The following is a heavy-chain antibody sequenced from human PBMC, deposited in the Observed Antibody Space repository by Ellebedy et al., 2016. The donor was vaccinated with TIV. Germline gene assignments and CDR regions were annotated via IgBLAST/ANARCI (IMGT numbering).Heavy chain of an antibody. CDR1: GYTFTSYD. J-gene: IGHJ4*02. D-gene: IGHD6-19*01. Sequence: AASVKVSCKASGYTFTSYDINWVRQAPGQGLEWMGWISAYNGNTNYAQKLQGRVTMTTDTSTSTAYMELRSLRSDDTAVYYCAMGRYSSGWYPVDYWGQGTLVTVSS. CDR2: ISAYNGNT. CDR3: AMGRYSSGWYPVDY. V-gene: IGHV1-18*01.